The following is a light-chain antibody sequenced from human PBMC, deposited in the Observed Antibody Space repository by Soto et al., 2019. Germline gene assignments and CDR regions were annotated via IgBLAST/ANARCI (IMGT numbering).Light chain of an antibody. CDR2: EVT. CDR1: SGDVGSYNL. CDR3: CSYAGNSEV. V-gene: IGLV2-23*02. J-gene: IGLJ1*01. Sequence: QSVLTQPASVSGSPGQSITIPCTGTSGDVGSYNLVSWYQQHPGKAPTLLIYEVTERPSGVSNRFSGSKSGNTASLTISGLQPDDEADYYCCSYAGNSEVFGTGTKVTV.